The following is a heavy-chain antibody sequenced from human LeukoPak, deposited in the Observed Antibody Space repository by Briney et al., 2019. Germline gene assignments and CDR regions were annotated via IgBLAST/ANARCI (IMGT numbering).Heavy chain of an antibody. CDR2: RHDGGRD. Sequence: PSETLSLTCTVSGGSISTYSWSRIRQPPGKGLEWIGCRHDGGRDLYNPSLKSRVTISVDASEKQISLSLRSVTAADTAIYYCANTTRVAPDGRAEYFQHWGQGTLVTVSS. V-gene: IGHV4-59*03. CDR3: ANTTRVAPDGRAEYFQH. CDR1: GGSISTYS. J-gene: IGHJ1*01. D-gene: IGHD5-24*01.